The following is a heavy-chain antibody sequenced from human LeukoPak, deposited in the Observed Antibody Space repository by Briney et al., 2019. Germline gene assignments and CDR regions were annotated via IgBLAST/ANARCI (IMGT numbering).Heavy chain of an antibody. CDR3: ARGGGRLGNLFDY. Sequence: PGGSLRLSCAASGFTFSSYGMHWVRQAPGKGLEWVAFIRYDGSNKYYADSVKGRFTISRDNSKNTLYLQMNSLRAEDTAVYYCARGGGRLGNLFDYWGQGTLVTVSS. V-gene: IGHV3-30*02. CDR1: GFTFSSYG. CDR2: IRYDGSNK. D-gene: IGHD1-7*01. J-gene: IGHJ4*02.